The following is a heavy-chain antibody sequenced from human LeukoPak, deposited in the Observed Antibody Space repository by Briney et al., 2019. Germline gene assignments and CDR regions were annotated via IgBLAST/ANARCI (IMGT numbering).Heavy chain of an antibody. J-gene: IGHJ4*02. V-gene: IGHV3-20*04. Sequence: GGSLRLSCTASGFTFDDFAMSWVRQTPGKGLEWVSGINWNGGSTHYADSVKGRFTISRDNTKHSLHLQMNSLRAEDTAVYYCARGPSGYSYGSRFDYWGQGTLVTVSS. CDR1: GFTFDDFA. CDR3: ARGPSGYSYGSRFDY. CDR2: INWNGGST. D-gene: IGHD5-18*01.